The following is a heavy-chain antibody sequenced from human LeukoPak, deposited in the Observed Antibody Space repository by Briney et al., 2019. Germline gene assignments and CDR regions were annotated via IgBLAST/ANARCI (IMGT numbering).Heavy chain of an antibody. D-gene: IGHD1-26*01. Sequence: GGSLRLSCAASGFTFSSYDMHWVRQATGKGLEWVSAIGTAGDTYYPGSVKGRFTISRENAKNSLYLQMSSLRAGDTAVYYCARGRGVGATYDYWGQGTLVTVSS. J-gene: IGHJ4*02. CDR2: IGTAGDT. CDR1: GFTFSSYD. V-gene: IGHV3-13*01. CDR3: ARGRGVGATYDY.